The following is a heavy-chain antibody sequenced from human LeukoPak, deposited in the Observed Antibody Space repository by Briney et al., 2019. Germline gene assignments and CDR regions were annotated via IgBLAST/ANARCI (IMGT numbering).Heavy chain of an antibody. V-gene: IGHV1-46*01. CDR1: GYTFTSYY. J-gene: IGHJ4*02. D-gene: IGHD3-3*02. CDR3: ARDSTQGPFDY. Sequence: ASVKVSCKASGYTFTSYYMHWVRQTPGQGLEWMGIINPSGGSTSYAQKFQGRVTMTRDTSTSTVYMELSSLRSEDTAVYYCARDSTQGPFDYWGQGTLVTVSS. CDR2: INPSGGST.